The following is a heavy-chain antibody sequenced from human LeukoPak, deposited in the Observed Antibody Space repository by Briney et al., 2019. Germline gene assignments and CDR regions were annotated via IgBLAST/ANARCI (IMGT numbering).Heavy chain of an antibody. Sequence: GGSLRLSCAASGVTFGKYGMKWVRQAAGTGLEYVSGISRSGDITHYADSVKGRFTISRDNFKNTLYLQMNSLRADDTALYYCATEGFYYWGPGTLVTVSS. CDR3: ATEGFYY. CDR1: GVTFGKYG. CDR2: ISRSGDIT. J-gene: IGHJ4*02. V-gene: IGHV3-23*01.